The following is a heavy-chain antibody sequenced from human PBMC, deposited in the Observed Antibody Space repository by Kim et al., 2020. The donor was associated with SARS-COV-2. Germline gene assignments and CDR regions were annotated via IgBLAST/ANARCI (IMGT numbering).Heavy chain of an antibody. CDR3: ARNYDYDFWSGYFLYGMGG. J-gene: IGHJ6*02. CDR1: GFTFSSYC. V-gene: IGHV3-74*01. D-gene: IGHD3-3*01. Sequence: GGSLRLSCAASGFTFSSYCMHWVRQAPGKGLVWVSRINSDGSSTSYADSVKGRFTISRDNAKNTLYLQMNSLRAEDTAVYYCARNYDYDFWSGYFLYGMGGWGQGTTVTVPS. CDR2: INSDGSST.